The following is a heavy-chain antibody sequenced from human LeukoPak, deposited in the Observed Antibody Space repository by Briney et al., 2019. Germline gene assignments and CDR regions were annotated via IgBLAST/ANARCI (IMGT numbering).Heavy chain of an antibody. V-gene: IGHV3-30-3*01. CDR1: GFTFSSYA. CDR2: ISYDGTNK. D-gene: IGHD6-13*01. Sequence: GGSLRLSCAASGFTFSSYAMHWVRQAPGKGLEWVAVISYDGTNKYYADSVKGRFTISRDNSKNTLYLQMNSLRAEDSAVYYCARAPRTAANFDYWGQGTLVTASS. CDR3: ARAPRTAANFDY. J-gene: IGHJ4*02.